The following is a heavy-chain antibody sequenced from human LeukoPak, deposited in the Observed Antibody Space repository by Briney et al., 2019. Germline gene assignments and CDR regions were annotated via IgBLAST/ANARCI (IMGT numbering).Heavy chain of an antibody. V-gene: IGHV4-59*01. CDR3: ASGGYCSSISCYGLDY. J-gene: IGHJ4*02. D-gene: IGHD2-2*01. Sequence: SETLSLTCTVSSGSIISYYWSWIRQPPGKGLEWIGFIYYSGSTNYNPSIKSRVTISLDTSKNQFSLKLSSVTAEDTAVYYCASGGYCSSISCYGLDYWGQGTLVTVSS. CDR1: SGSIISYY. CDR2: IYYSGST.